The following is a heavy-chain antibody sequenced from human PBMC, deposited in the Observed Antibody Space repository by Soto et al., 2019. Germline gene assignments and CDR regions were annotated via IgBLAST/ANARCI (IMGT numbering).Heavy chain of an antibody. CDR3: ARAYGAGSFDF. V-gene: IGHV1-8*01. D-gene: IGHD2-21*01. Sequence: QVQLVQSGAEVKKPGAPVKVSCTGSGYTFRSYDIHWVRQATGQGLEWMGWVNPNTGNTGYAQKCQGRVAMTRDMSKSSAYVEVNSLTSEDTAIYYGARAYGAGSFDFWGQATLVSVSS. CDR2: VNPNTGNT. CDR1: GYTFRSYD. J-gene: IGHJ5*01.